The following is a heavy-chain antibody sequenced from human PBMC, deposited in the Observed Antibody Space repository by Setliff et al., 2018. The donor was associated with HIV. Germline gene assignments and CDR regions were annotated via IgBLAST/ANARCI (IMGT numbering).Heavy chain of an antibody. CDR2: IYYSGNT. CDR1: GGSISGSSYY. Sequence: LSLTCSVSGGSISGSSYYWGWIRQPPGKGLEWIGNIYYSGNTNYNPSLKSRVTISVDTSKNQFSLKLSSVTAADTAVYYCARGRGSLPVLYYSSYYMDVWGKGTTVTVSS. D-gene: IGHD1-26*01. V-gene: IGHV4-39*07. CDR3: ARGRGSLPVLYYSSYYMDV. J-gene: IGHJ6*03.